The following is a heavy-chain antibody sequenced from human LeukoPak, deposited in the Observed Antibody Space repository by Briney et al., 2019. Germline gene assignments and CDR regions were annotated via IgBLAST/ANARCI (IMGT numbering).Heavy chain of an antibody. Sequence: PSETLSLTCTVSGGSISGYYWSWIRQPPGKGLEWIGYIYTSGSTNYNPSLKSRVTISVDTSKNQFSLKLSSVTAADTAVYYCARGYGDGFWSHYFDYWGQGTLVTVSS. V-gene: IGHV4-4*09. CDR2: IYTSGST. D-gene: IGHD3-3*01. J-gene: IGHJ4*02. CDR3: ARGYGDGFWSHYFDY. CDR1: GGSISGYY.